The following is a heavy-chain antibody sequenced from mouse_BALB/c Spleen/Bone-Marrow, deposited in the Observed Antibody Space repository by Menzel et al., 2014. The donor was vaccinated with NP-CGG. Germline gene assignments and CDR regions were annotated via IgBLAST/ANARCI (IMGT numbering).Heavy chain of an antibody. D-gene: IGHD2-3*01. CDR3: SRGVDGHSWFAY. CDR1: GFVFSSYD. Sequence: EVNLVESGGGLVKPGGSLKLSCAASGFVFSSYDMSWVRQTPEKRLEWVATISSGGSYTYYPDSVKGRFTISRDNARNTLNLQMSSLKSEDTAMYYCSRGVDGHSWFAYWGQGTLVTVAA. CDR2: ISSGGSYT. V-gene: IGHV5-9*02. J-gene: IGHJ3*01.